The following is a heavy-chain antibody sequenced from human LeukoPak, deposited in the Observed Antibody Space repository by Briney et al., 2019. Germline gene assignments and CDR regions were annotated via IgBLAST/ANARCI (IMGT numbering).Heavy chain of an antibody. CDR3: ARGDRNSITGTTRFDP. Sequence: SETLSLTCTVSGGSISSSSYYWGWIRQPPGKGLEWIGSIYHSGSTYYNPSLKSRVTISVDTSKNQFSLKLSSVTAADTAVYYCARGDRNSITGTTRFDPWGQGTLVTVSS. CDR1: GGSISSSSYY. CDR2: IYHSGST. D-gene: IGHD1-20*01. J-gene: IGHJ5*02. V-gene: IGHV4-39*07.